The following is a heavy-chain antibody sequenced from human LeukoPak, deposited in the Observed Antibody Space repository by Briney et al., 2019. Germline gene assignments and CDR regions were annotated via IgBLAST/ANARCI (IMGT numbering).Heavy chain of an antibody. CDR2: INSNESST. CDR1: AFTSSSYW. D-gene: IGHD1-26*01. J-gene: IGHJ1*01. CDR3: AKDPLRGLGSYYYNMGYFQH. Sequence: GSLRLSCAASAFTSSSYWMHWVRQAPGTPLVWLSRINSNESSTNYADSVKGRFTISRDNAKNSLYLQMNSLRAEDTAVYYCAKDPLRGLGSYYYNMGYFQHWGQGTLVTVSS. V-gene: IGHV3-74*01.